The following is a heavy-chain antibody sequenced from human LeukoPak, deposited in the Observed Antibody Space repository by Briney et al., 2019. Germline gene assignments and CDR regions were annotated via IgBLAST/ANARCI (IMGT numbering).Heavy chain of an antibody. D-gene: IGHD1-20*01. V-gene: IGHV3-48*01. Sequence: GGSLRLSCAASGFTFSSYSMNWVRQAPGKGLEWVSYISSSSSTIYYADSVKGRFTISRDNAKNSLYLQMNSLRAEDTAVYYCARNRNNWNDGRYYYYMDVWGKGTTVTVSS. CDR2: ISSSSSTI. CDR1: GFTFSSYS. J-gene: IGHJ6*03. CDR3: ARNRNNWNDGRYYYYMDV.